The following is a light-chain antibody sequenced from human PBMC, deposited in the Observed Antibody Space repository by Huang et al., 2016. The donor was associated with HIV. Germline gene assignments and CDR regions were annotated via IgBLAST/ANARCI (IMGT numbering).Light chain of an antibody. V-gene: IGKV1-5*03. CDR3: QQYDNYST. J-gene: IGKJ2*01. CDR1: QGISDW. Sequence: DIQMTPSPSTLSASVGDRVTITCRASQGISDWLAWYQQKPGKAPKHRIYKASNLESGVPSIFSGSGSGTEFTLTISSLQPDDFATYDCQQYDNYSTFAQGTKLEIQ. CDR2: KAS.